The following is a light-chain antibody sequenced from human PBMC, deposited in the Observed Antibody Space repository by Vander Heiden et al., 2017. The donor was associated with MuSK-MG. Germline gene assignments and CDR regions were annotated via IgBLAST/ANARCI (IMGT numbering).Light chain of an antibody. V-gene: IGLV1-44*01. CDR3: AAWDDSRNGPV. Sequence: QSVLTQPPSASGTPGQRVTLSCSGSSSHIGSNTVNWYQQRPGTAPKLLIYRNNKRPSGVPDRFSGSKSGTSASLAISGLQAEEEADYYCAAWDDSRNGPVFGGGTKLTVL. CDR1: SSHIGSNT. J-gene: IGLJ2*01. CDR2: RNN.